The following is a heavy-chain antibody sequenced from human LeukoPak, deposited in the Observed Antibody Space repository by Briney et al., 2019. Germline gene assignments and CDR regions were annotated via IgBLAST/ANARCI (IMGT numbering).Heavy chain of an antibody. V-gene: IGHV3-48*02. J-gene: IGHJ4*02. Sequence: GGSLRLSCAASGFTFSSYSMNWVRQAPGRGLEWVSHITASGTAMFYADSVKGRFTISRDNAKNSLYLQMNSLRDEDTAVYYRASSGSYRFDYWGQGTLVTVSS. CDR3: ASSGSYRFDY. CDR2: ITASGTAM. D-gene: IGHD1-26*01. CDR1: GFTFSSYS.